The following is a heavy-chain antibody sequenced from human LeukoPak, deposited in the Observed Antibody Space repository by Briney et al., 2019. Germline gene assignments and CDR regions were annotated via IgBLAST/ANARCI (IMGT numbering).Heavy chain of an antibody. J-gene: IGHJ4*02. CDR3: ARDYYDSSGYDNPNDY. CDR2: ISAYNGNT. CDR1: GYTFTSYG. Sequence: ASVKVSRKASGYTFTSYGISWVRQAPGQGLEWMGWISAYNGNTNYAQKLQGRVTMTTDTSTSTAYMELRSLRSDDTAVYYCARDYYDSSGYDNPNDYWGQGTLVTVSS. V-gene: IGHV1-18*01. D-gene: IGHD3-22*01.